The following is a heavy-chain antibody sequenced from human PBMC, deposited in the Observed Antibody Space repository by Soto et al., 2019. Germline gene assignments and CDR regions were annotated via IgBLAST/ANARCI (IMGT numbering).Heavy chain of an antibody. CDR3: ATLIKTYYDDSRGYSQDY. CDR1: GFTFSSYS. V-gene: IGHV3-48*02. J-gene: IGHJ4*02. CDR2: ISSSSSTI. Sequence: GGSLRLSCAASGFTFSSYSMNWVRQAPGKGLEWVSYISSSSSTIYYADSVKGRFTISRDNAKNSLYLQMNSLRDEDTAVYYCATLIKTYYDDSRGYSQDYWGQCTLVTVSS. D-gene: IGHD3-22*01.